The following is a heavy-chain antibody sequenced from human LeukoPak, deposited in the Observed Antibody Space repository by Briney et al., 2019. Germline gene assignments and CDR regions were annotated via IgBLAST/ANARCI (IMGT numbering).Heavy chain of an antibody. CDR2: ISAYNGNT. D-gene: IGHD6-13*01. CDR3: ARDLLGWEGIAARGDAFDI. J-gene: IGHJ3*02. Sequence: ASVKVSCKASGYTFTSYGISWVRQAPGQGLEWMGWISAYNGNTNYAQKLQGRVTMTTDTSTSTAYMELRSLRSDDTAVYYCARDLLGWEGIAARGDAFDIWGQGTMVTVSS. V-gene: IGHV1-18*01. CDR1: GYTFTSYG.